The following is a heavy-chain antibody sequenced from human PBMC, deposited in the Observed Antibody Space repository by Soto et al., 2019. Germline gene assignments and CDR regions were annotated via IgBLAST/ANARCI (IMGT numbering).Heavy chain of an antibody. Sequence: PSETLSLTCTVSGGSISSGGYYWSWIRQHPGKGLEWIGYIYYSGSTYYNPSLKSRVTISVDTSKNQFSLKLSSVTAADTAVYYCARDQASGYYYYYGMDVWGQGTTVTVSS. CDR1: GGSISSGGYY. CDR2: IYYSGST. V-gene: IGHV4-31*03. CDR3: ARDQASGYYYYYGMDV. D-gene: IGHD1-26*01. J-gene: IGHJ6*02.